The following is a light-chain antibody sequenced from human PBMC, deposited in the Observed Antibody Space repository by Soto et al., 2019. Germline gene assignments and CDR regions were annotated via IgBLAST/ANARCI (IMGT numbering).Light chain of an antibody. CDR1: SSDVGAYNF. J-gene: IGLJ1*01. CDR2: EVT. V-gene: IGLV2-14*01. Sequence: QSALTQPASVSGSPGQPITISCTGTSSDVGAYNFVSWYQHHPGRAPKLIIYEVTIRPSGVSNRFSGSKSGNTASLTISGLQAEDEADYYCSSYTTSAPDVFGSGTKLTVL. CDR3: SSYTTSAPDV.